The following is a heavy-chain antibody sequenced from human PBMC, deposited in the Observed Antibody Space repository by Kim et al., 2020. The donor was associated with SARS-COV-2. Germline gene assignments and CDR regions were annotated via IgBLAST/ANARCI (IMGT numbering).Heavy chain of an antibody. J-gene: IGHJ6*02. D-gene: IGHD1-26*01. Sequence: ADSVGCGFTISRDNSKNTLYLQMNSLGAEDTAVYYCARARGGSYYYGMDVWGQGTTVTVSS. V-gene: IGHV3-30*01. CDR3: ARARGGSYYYGMDV.